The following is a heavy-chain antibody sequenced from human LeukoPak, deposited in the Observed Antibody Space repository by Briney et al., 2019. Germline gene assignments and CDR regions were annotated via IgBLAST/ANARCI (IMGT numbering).Heavy chain of an antibody. Sequence: SETLSLTCTVSGGSISSYYWSWIRQPPGKGLEWIGYVHYSGSTNYKPSLKSRVTISVDTSKNQFSLKLSSVTAADTAVYYCARGLTSGYYGHYYMDVWGKGTTVTVSS. CDR3: ARGLTSGYYGHYYMDV. CDR1: GGSISSYY. CDR2: VHYSGST. D-gene: IGHD3-22*01. V-gene: IGHV4-59*01. J-gene: IGHJ6*03.